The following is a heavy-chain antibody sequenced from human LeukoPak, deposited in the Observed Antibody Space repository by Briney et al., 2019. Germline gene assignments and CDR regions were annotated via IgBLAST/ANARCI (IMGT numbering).Heavy chain of an antibody. V-gene: IGHV3-11*03. CDR1: GFTFSDYY. CDR3: AALSYDYYHSGGLQIN. CDR2: ISSSSSYT. Sequence: GGSLRLSCAASGFTFSDYYMSWIRQAPGKGLEWVSYISSSSSYTNYADSVKGRFTISKDNAKNSLYLQMNSLRAEDTAIYHCAALSYDYYHSGGLQINWGQGTLVTVSS. D-gene: IGHD3-22*01. J-gene: IGHJ4*02.